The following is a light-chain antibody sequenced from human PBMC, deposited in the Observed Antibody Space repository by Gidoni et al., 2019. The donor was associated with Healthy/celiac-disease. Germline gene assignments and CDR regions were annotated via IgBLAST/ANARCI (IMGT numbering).Light chain of an antibody. Sequence: EIVLTQSPGTLSLSPGERATLSCRASQSVSSSYLAWYQQKPGQAPRLLIYGASSRAPGIPDRFSGSGSGTDFTLTISRLEPEDFAVYYCQQYGSSPRRTFXQXTKVEIK. J-gene: IGKJ1*01. V-gene: IGKV3-20*01. CDR1: QSVSSSY. CDR2: GAS. CDR3: QQYGSSPRRT.